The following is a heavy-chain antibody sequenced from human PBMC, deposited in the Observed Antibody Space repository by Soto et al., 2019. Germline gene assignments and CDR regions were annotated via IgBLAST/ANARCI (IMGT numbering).Heavy chain of an antibody. CDR1: GYTFTSYG. D-gene: IGHD4-17*01. Sequence: ASVKVSCQASGYTFTSYGIGWVRQAPGQGLEWMGWISAYNGNTNYAQKLQGRVTMTTDTSTSTAYMELRSLRSDDTAVYYCARRSSVTNTYYYYYYGLDVWGQGTTVTVS. CDR3: ARRSSVTNTYYYYYYGLDV. V-gene: IGHV1-18*01. J-gene: IGHJ6*02. CDR2: ISAYNGNT.